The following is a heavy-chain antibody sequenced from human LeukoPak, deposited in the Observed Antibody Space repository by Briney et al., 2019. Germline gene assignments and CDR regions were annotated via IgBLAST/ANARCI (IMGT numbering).Heavy chain of an antibody. CDR3: AKVTAAGFVDY. Sequence: PGRSLRLSCAASGFTFDDYAMHWVRQAPGKGLEWVSGIGWNSGGIVYADSVKGRFTISRDNAKNSLYLQMNSLGAEDTALYCCAKVTAAGFVDYWGQGTLVTVSS. CDR2: IGWNSGGI. V-gene: IGHV3-9*01. CDR1: GFTFDDYA. J-gene: IGHJ4*02. D-gene: IGHD6-13*01.